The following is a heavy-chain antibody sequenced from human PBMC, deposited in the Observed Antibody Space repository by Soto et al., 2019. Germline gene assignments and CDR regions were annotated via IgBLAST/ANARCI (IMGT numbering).Heavy chain of an antibody. Sequence: GASVKVSCKASGYTFTSYAMHWVRQAPGQRLEWMGWINAGNGNTKYSQKFQGRVTITRDTSASTAYMELSSLRSEDTAVYYCARDGWYCSSTSCYDGPHDDALDIWGQGTMVTVSS. J-gene: IGHJ3*02. V-gene: IGHV1-3*01. CDR3: ARDGWYCSSTSCYDGPHDDALDI. CDR1: GYTFTSYA. D-gene: IGHD2-2*01. CDR2: INAGNGNT.